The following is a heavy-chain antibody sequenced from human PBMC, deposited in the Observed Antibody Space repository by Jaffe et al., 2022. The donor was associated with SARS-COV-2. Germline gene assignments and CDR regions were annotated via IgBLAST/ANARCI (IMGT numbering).Heavy chain of an antibody. CDR3: AKDLGGVSGSYYFMEYYYYGMDV. Sequence: QVQLVESGGGVVQPGRSLRLSCAASGFTFSSYGMHWVRQAPGKGLEWVAVISYDGSNKYYADSVKGRFTISRDNSKNTLYLQMNSLRAEDTAVYYCAKDLGGVSGSYYFMEYYYYGMDVWGQGTTVTVSS. J-gene: IGHJ6*02. D-gene: IGHD1-26*01. V-gene: IGHV3-30*18. CDR1: GFTFSSYG. CDR2: ISYDGSNK.